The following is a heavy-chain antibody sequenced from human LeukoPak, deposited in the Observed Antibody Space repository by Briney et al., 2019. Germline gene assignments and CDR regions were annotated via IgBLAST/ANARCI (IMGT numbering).Heavy chain of an antibody. CDR2: INAGNGNT. Sequence: ASVKVSCKASGYYFVTYPINWVRQAPGQRLEWMGWINAGNGNTKYSQEFQGRVTITRDTSASTAYMELSSLRSEDMAVYYCARGVLIAAAAGYYFDYWGQGTLVTVSS. CDR3: ARGVLIAAAAGYYFDY. V-gene: IGHV1-3*03. D-gene: IGHD6-13*01. CDR1: GYYFVTYP. J-gene: IGHJ4*02.